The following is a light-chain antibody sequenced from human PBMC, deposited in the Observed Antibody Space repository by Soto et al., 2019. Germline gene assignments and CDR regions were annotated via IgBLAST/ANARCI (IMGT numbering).Light chain of an antibody. J-gene: IGKJ1*01. CDR3: KQSYSTPWK. Sequence: DMQLTECPWSRSASVGGGGTSTCRVSQGISSYLNWYRQKPGKAPKLLIYAASSLQSGVKSRFSGSGSGKDFTLTISSMHNEDFETYYCKQSYSTPWKCGQGTTVDIK. V-gene: IGKV1-39*01. CDR1: QGISSY. CDR2: AAS.